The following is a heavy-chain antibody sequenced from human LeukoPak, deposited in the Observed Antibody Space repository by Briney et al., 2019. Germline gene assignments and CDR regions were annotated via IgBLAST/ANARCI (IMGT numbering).Heavy chain of an antibody. CDR2: INPNNGDT. Sequence: ASVKVSCKASGYTFTGYYIHWVRQTPGQGLEWMGWINPNNGDTTYAQKFQGRVTLTRDTSISTAYMDLSGLKSDDTAVYYCARDRLPNWFDAWGQGTLVTVSS. CDR1: GYTFTGYY. J-gene: IGHJ5*02. D-gene: IGHD6-6*01. CDR3: ARDRLPNWFDA. V-gene: IGHV1-2*02.